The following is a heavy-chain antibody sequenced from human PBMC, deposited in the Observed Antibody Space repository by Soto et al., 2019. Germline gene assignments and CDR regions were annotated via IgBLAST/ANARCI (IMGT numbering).Heavy chain of an antibody. J-gene: IGHJ4*02. Sequence: GASVKVSCKASGYTFTSYXXXXXXXXXXXRLEWMGWINAGNGNTKYSQKFQGRVTITRDTSASTAYMELSSLRSEDTAVYYCARDVGISSPSSTPDDYWGQGTLVTVSS. CDR3: ARDVGISSPSSTPDDY. CDR2: INAGNGNT. D-gene: IGHD2-2*01. V-gene: IGHV1-3*01. CDR1: GYTFTSYX.